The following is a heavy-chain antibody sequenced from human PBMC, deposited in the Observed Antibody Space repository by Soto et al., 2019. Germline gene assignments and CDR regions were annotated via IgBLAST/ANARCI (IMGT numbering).Heavy chain of an antibody. CDR3: ATGCSGGSCYSTKSYYYGMDV. CDR1: GYTLTELS. Sequence: ASVKVSCKVSGYTLTELSMHWMRHAPGKGLEWMGGFDPEDGETIYARKFQGRVTMTEDTSTDTAYMELSSLRSEDTAVYYCATGCSGGSCYSTKSYYYGMDVWGQGTTVTVSS. V-gene: IGHV1-24*01. CDR2: FDPEDGET. D-gene: IGHD2-15*01. J-gene: IGHJ6*02.